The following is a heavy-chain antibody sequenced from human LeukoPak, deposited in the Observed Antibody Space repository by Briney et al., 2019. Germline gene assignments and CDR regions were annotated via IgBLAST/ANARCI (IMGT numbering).Heavy chain of an antibody. D-gene: IGHD3-22*01. J-gene: IGHJ4*02. CDR3: ATKPGTYYYDSSGYLDY. CDR1: GYTLTELS. V-gene: IGHV1-24*01. CDR2: FDPEDGET. Sequence: ASVKVSRKVSGYTLTELSMHWVRQAPGKGLEWMGGFDPEDGETIYAQKFQGRVTMTEDTSTDTAYMELSSLRSEDTAVYYCATKPGTYYYDSSGYLDYWGQGTLVTVSS.